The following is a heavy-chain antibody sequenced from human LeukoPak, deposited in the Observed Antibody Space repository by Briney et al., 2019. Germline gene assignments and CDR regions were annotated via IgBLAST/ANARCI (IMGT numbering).Heavy chain of an antibody. J-gene: IGHJ3*02. CDR2: IYYSGST. D-gene: IGHD2-15*01. V-gene: IGHV4-59*08. Sequence: SETLSLTCAVSADSFSSHYWTWIRQPPGKGLEWIGYIYYSGSTNYNPSLKSRVTISVDTSKNQFSLKLSSVTAADTAVYYCARRGYCSGGSCYPPGAFDIWGQGTMVTVSS. CDR3: ARRGYCSGGSCYPPGAFDI. CDR1: ADSFSSHY.